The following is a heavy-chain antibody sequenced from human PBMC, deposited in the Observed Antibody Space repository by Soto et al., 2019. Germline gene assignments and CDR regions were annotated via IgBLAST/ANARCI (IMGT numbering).Heavy chain of an antibody. V-gene: IGHV1-69*01. CDR3: AREGGTYYYGSGSSENWCDP. J-gene: IGHJ5*02. CDR1: GGTFSSYA. Sequence: QVQLVQSGAEVKKPGSSVKVSCKASGGTFSSYAISWVRQAPGQGREWMGGLIPICGTANYAQKFQGSVTITADESKGTAYMALISLRSEDTALYYWAREGGTYYYGSGSSENWCDPCGQGTLVTVGS. CDR2: LIPICGTA. D-gene: IGHD3-10*01.